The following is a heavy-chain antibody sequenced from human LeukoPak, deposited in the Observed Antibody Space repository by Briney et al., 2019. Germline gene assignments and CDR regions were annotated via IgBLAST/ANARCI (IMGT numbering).Heavy chain of an antibody. D-gene: IGHD3-10*01. V-gene: IGHV1-18*01. CDR2: ISAYNGNT. CDR3: ARDEVGFGETIKGFDY. J-gene: IGHJ4*02. Sequence: VASVKVSCKASGYTFTSYGISWVRQAPGQGLEWMGWISAYNGNTNYAQKLQGRVTMTTDTSTSTAYMELRSLRSDDTAVYYCARDEVGFGETIKGFDYWGQGTLVTVSS. CDR1: GYTFTSYG.